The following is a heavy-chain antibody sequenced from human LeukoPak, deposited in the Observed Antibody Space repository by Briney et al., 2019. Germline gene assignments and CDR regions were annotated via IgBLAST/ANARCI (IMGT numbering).Heavy chain of an antibody. V-gene: IGHV4-34*01. D-gene: IGHD3-9*01. Sequence: SETLSLTCAVYGGSFSGYYWSWIRQPPGKGLEWIGEISHSGNTNYNPSLKSRVTISVDTSKNQFSLNLNSVTAADTAVYYCARRYFDWLLSLDFWGQGSLVTVSS. CDR1: GGSFSGYY. CDR3: ARRYFDWLLSLDF. CDR2: ISHSGNT. J-gene: IGHJ4*02.